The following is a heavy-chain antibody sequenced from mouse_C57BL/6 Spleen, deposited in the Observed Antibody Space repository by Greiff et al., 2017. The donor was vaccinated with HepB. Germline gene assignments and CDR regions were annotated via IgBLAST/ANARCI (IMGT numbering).Heavy chain of an antibody. V-gene: IGHV1-55*01. Sequence: QVHVKQPGAELVKPGASVKMSCKASGYTFTSYRITWVKQRPGQGLEWIGDIYPGSGSTNYNEKFKSKATLTVDTSSSTAYMQLSSLTSEDSAVYYCAREGRYDYGGYFDYWGQGTTLTVSS. D-gene: IGHD2-4*01. CDR2: IYPGSGST. J-gene: IGHJ2*01. CDR3: AREGRYDYGGYFDY. CDR1: GYTFTSYR.